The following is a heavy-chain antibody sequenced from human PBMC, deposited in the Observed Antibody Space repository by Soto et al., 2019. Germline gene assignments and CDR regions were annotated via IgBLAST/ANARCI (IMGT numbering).Heavy chain of an antibody. J-gene: IGHJ6*03. V-gene: IGHV5-51*01. CDR1: GYSFTSYW. CDR3: ARGDGYEYYMDV. Sequence: GESLTLSCKGSGYSFTSYWIGWVRQMPGKCLEWMGIIFPGDSDTRYSPSFQGLVSILAYNSISTAYLQWSSLKASDTAMYYCARGDGYEYYMDVWGKGTTVTVSS. CDR2: IFPGDSDT. D-gene: IGHD3-10*01.